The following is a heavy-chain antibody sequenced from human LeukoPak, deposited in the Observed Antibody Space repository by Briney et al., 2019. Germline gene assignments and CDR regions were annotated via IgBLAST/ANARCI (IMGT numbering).Heavy chain of an antibody. CDR3: ARVRYGSGSGFDY. J-gene: IGHJ4*02. Sequence: GGSLRLSCAASGFTFSSYSMNWVRQAPGKGLEWVSYISSSSSTIYYADSVKGRFTISRDNAKNSLYLQMNSLRAEDTAVYYCARVRYGSGSGFDYWGQGTLVTVSS. D-gene: IGHD3-10*01. V-gene: IGHV3-48*04. CDR1: GFTFSSYS. CDR2: ISSSSSTI.